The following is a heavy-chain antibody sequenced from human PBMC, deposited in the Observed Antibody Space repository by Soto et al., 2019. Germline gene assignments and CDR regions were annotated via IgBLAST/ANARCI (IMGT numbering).Heavy chain of an antibody. CDR2: IYYSGTT. CDR1: GGSISSGGYY. Sequence: SETLSLTCTVSGGSISSGGYYWSWIRQHPGKGLEWIGYIYYSGTTYYNPSLKSRVTISVDTSKNQFSLKLNSVTAADTAVYYCARDHIVPTILFDSWGQGTLVTVSS. CDR3: ARDHIVPTILFDS. D-gene: IGHD5-12*01. V-gene: IGHV4-31*03. J-gene: IGHJ4*02.